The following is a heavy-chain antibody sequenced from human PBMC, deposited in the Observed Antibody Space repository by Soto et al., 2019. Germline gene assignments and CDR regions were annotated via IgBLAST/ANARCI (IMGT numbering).Heavy chain of an antibody. CDR2: LYWDDDQ. Sequence: QVTLKESGPTLVKPTQTLTLTCTVSGLSLRTTGVGVGWVRQPPGKALEWLALLYWDDDQRYSPSLRSRLPIAKDISEKQVVLTMTNMDTVDTATYYCVQSRCGGDCLEIYSSHAYNGLDVWGQGTTVTVS. CDR1: GLSLRTTGVG. V-gene: IGHV2-5*02. CDR3: VQSRCGGDCLEIYSSHAYNGLDV. D-gene: IGHD2-21*02. J-gene: IGHJ6*02.